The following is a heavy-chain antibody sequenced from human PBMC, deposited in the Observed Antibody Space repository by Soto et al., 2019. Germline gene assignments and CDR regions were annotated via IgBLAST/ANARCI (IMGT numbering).Heavy chain of an antibody. V-gene: IGHV3-30*03. CDR3: ARDLTVFGVLNGDSPMDV. Sequence: GGSLRLSCAGSGFSFSNHVMHWVRQAPGKGLEWVAVISYDGGNAYYAESVKGRFTVSRDNSKNTMYIEMSSVRGDDTAVYYCARDLTVFGVLNGDSPMDVWGQGATVTVSS. J-gene: IGHJ6*02. CDR2: ISYDGGNA. CDR1: GFSFSNHV. D-gene: IGHD3-3*01.